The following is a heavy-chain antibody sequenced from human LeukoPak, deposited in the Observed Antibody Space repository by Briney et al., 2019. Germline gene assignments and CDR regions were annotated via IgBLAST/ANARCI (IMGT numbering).Heavy chain of an antibody. V-gene: IGHV1-8*03. D-gene: IGHD4-11*01. CDR1: GYTFTNYD. CDR2: MNPNSGNT. CDR3: ARGRAYSNYGASYYYYMDV. J-gene: IGHJ6*03. Sequence: ASVKVSCKASGYTFTNYDINWVRQATGQGLEWMGWMNPNSGNTGYAQKFQGRVTITRDTSINTAYMELSSLGSEDSAVYYCARGRAYSNYGASYYYYMDVWGKGTTVTVSS.